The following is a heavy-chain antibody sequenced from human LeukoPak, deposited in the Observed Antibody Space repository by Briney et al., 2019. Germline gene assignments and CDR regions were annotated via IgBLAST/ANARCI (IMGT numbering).Heavy chain of an antibody. CDR2: IIPIFGTA. CDR1: GGTFSSYA. Sequence: GASVKVSCKASGGTFSSYAISWVRQAPGQGLEWMGGIIPIFGTANYAQKFQGRVTITADESTSTAYMDLSSLRSEDTAVYYCARVGLRKGYSYYGMDVWGQGTTVTVSS. D-gene: IGHD3-16*01. V-gene: IGHV1-69*13. J-gene: IGHJ6*02. CDR3: ARVGLRKGYSYYGMDV.